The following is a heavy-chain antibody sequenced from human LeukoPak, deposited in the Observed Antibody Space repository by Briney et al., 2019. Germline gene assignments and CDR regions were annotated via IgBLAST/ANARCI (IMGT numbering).Heavy chain of an antibody. J-gene: IGHJ5*02. D-gene: IGHD3-10*01. CDR3: ARGLYGSGSYYKRSRWFDP. V-gene: IGHV4-34*01. Sequence: SETLSLTCAVYGGSFSGYYWSWIRQPPGKGLEWIGEINHSGSTNYNPSLKSRVTISVDTSKNQFSLKLSSVTAADTAVYYCARGLYGSGSYYKRSRWFDPWGQGTLVPVSS. CDR1: GGSFSGYY. CDR2: INHSGST.